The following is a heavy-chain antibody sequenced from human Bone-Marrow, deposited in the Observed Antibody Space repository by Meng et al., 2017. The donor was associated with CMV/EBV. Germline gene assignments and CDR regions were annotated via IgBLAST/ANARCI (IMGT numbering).Heavy chain of an antibody. D-gene: IGHD2-2*01. Sequence: ESLKISCAASGFTFSSYWMSWVRQAPGKGLEWVANIKQDGSEKHYVDSVKGRFTISRDNAKKSLYLQMNSLRAEDTAVYYCARGFTRFDPWGQGTLVTVSS. CDR3: ARGFTRFDP. CDR1: GFTFSSYW. CDR2: IKQDGSEK. J-gene: IGHJ5*02. V-gene: IGHV3-7*01.